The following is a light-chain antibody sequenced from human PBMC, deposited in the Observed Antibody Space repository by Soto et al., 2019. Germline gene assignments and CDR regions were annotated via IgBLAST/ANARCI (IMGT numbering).Light chain of an antibody. Sequence: QSALTQPASVSGSPGQSITISCTGTSSDVGGYNYVSWYQQHPGKAPKLMIYDVSNRPSGVSNRFSGSKSGNTASLTISGLQAEAEAHYYCSLYTSSSTLELGGGTKLTAL. CDR1: SSDVGGYNY. J-gene: IGLJ2*01. V-gene: IGLV2-14*01. CDR3: SLYTSSSTLE. CDR2: DVS.